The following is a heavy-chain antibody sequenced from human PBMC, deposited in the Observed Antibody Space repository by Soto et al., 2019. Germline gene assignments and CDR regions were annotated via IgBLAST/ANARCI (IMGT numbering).Heavy chain of an antibody. D-gene: IGHD2-15*01. CDR2: IYYSGST. V-gene: IGHV4-59*01. CDR1: GGSISSYY. Sequence: PSETLSLTCTVSGGSISSYYWSWVRQPPGKGLEWIGYIYYSGSTNYNPSLKSRVTISVDTSKNQFSLKLSSVTAADTAVYYCARSYCRSGSCSPLAYWGQGTLVTVAS. CDR3: ARSYCRSGSCSPLAY. J-gene: IGHJ4*02.